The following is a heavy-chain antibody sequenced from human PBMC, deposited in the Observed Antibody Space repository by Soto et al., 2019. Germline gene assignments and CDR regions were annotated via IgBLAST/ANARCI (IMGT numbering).Heavy chain of an antibody. CDR2: IYYSGST. D-gene: IGHD3-22*01. V-gene: IGHV4-59*01. J-gene: IGHJ4*02. Sequence: SDTLSLTCTVSGGSISSYYWSWIRQPPGKGLEWIGYIYYSGSTNYNPSLKSRVTISVDTSKNQFSLKLSSVTAADTAVYYCARVGYYYDSSGYYPYYFDYWGQGTLVTVS. CDR3: ARVGYYYDSSGYYPYYFDY. CDR1: GGSISSYY.